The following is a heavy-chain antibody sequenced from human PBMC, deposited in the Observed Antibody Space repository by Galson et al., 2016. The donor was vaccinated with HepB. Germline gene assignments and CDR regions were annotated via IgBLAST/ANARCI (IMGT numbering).Heavy chain of an antibody. V-gene: IGHV1-46*01. D-gene: IGHD4-23*01. CDR3: ARGSKVGTFDI. CDR2: IKSSGGST. J-gene: IGHJ3*02. CDR1: GFTFSNYY. Sequence: SVKVSCKASGFTFSNYYIHWVRQAPGQGLEWLGIIKSSGGSTIYAERFQGRVTMTWDTSTNTLYMDLSSLRSDDTAIYFCARGSKVGTFDIWGQGTMVTVSS.